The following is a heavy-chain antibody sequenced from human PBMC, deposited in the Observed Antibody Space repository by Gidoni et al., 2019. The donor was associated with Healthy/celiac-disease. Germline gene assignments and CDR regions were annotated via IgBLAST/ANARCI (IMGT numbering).Heavy chain of an antibody. Sequence: QVQLVQAGAEVRKPGASVKDSCQALGSTHTGHYLHWVRQVPGPGPEWMGWINLKNGGTTFAQKFQGRVTMTRDTSISTAYMELRRLRSDDTAVYYWARDLRVVVPAAEGGGFDPWGQGTLVTVSS. J-gene: IGHJ5*02. V-gene: IGHV1-2*02. CDR3: ARDLRVVVPAAEGGGFDP. D-gene: IGHD2-2*01. CDR1: GSTHTGHY. CDR2: INLKNGGT.